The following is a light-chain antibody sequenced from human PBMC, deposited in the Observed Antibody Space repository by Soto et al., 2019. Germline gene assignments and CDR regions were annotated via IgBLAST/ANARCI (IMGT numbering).Light chain of an antibody. Sequence: QSALTQPPSASGSPGQSVTISCTGTSSDVGGYNYVSWYQQHPGKAPKVMIYEVSKRPSGVPDRFSGSKSGNTASLTVSGLQAEDEADYYCSAYAGSNIHYVFGTGTQLTVL. CDR2: EVS. V-gene: IGLV2-8*01. CDR3: SAYAGSNIHYV. J-gene: IGLJ1*01. CDR1: SSDVGGYNY.